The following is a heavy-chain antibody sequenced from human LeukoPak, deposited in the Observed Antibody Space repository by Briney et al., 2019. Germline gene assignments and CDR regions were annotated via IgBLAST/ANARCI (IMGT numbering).Heavy chain of an antibody. Sequence: ASVKVSCKASGGTFSSYAISWVRQALGQGLEWMGGIIPIFGTANYAQKFQGRVTITADESTSTAYMELSSLRSEDTAVYYCANLGTVYDAFDIWGQGTMVTVSS. CDR3: ANLGTVYDAFDI. J-gene: IGHJ3*02. CDR2: IIPIFGTA. V-gene: IGHV1-69*13. D-gene: IGHD4-17*01. CDR1: GGTFSSYA.